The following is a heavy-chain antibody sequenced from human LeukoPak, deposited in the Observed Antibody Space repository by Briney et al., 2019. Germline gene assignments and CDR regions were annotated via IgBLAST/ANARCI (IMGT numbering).Heavy chain of an antibody. CDR3: AKVRYSSGWDYFDY. CDR2: ISGSGGST. Sequence: GGSLRLSCAASGFTFSSYAMSWVRQAPGKRLKWVSAISGSGGSTYYADSVKGRFTISRDNSKNTLYLQMNSLRAEDTAVYYCAKVRYSSGWDYFDYWGQGTLVTVSS. J-gene: IGHJ4*02. V-gene: IGHV3-23*01. D-gene: IGHD6-19*01. CDR1: GFTFSSYA.